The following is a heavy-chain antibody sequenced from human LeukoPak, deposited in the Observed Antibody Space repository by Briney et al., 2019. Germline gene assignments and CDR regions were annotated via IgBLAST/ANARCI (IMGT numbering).Heavy chain of an antibody. J-gene: IGHJ3*02. D-gene: IGHD6-13*01. V-gene: IGHV3-48*03. CDR2: ISSSGSTI. Sequence: PGGSLRLSCAASGFTFSSYEMNWVRQAPGKGLEWVSYISSSGSTIYYADSVKGRFTISRDNAKNSLLVQMDSLRAEDTALYYCARKMFIAGDALDIWGQGTMVTVSS. CDR3: ARKMFIAGDALDI. CDR1: GFTFSSYE.